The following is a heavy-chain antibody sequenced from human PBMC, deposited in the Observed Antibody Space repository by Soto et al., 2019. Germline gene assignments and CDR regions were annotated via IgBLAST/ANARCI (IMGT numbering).Heavy chain of an antibody. CDR3: VRDLVTTIGDFDY. CDR2: INPNSGAT. J-gene: IGHJ4*02. V-gene: IGHV1-2*02. D-gene: IGHD5-12*01. CDR1: GYAFTGYY. Sequence: GASVKVSCKPSGYAFTGYYIHWVRQAPGQGLEWMGWINPNSGATNYAQKFQGRVTMTSDTSMSTAYVELARLRSDDTAVYYCVRDLVTTIGDFDYWGQGTLVTV.